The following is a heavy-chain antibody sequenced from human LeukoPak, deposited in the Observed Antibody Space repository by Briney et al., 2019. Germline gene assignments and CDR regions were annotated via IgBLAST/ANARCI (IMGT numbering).Heavy chain of an antibody. V-gene: IGHV4-39*07. CDR3: ASRLYGGSLTEGAFDI. CDR1: GGSISSSSYY. CDR2: IYYGGST. Sequence: SETLSLTCTVSGGSISSSSYYWGWIRQPPGKGLEWIGSIYYGGSTYYNPSLKSRVTISVDTSKNQFSLKLSSVTAADTAVYYCASRLYGGSLTEGAFDIWGQGTMVTVSS. J-gene: IGHJ3*02. D-gene: IGHD1-26*01.